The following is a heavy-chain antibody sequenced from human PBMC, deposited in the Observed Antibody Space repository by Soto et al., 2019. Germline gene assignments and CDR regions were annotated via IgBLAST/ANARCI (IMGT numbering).Heavy chain of an antibody. CDR2: MSNDGSNK. CDR1: GFTFSGYG. Sequence: GGSLRLSCVASGFTFSGYGMHWVRQAPGKGLEWVAVMSNDGSNKYYADSVKGRFTISRDNSKNMLYLQMNSLRTEDAAVYYCAKGSSSVYYYYYGIDVWGQGTTVTVSS. V-gene: IGHV3-30*18. D-gene: IGHD6-6*01. CDR3: AKGSSSVYYYYYGIDV. J-gene: IGHJ6*02.